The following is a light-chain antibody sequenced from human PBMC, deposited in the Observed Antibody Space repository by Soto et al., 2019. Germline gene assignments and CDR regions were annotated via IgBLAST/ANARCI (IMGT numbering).Light chain of an antibody. CDR2: TTN. V-gene: IGLV1-44*01. CDR1: NSNIGSSS. CDR3: AAWDDSLNGPV. J-gene: IGLJ3*02. Sequence: QSALTQAPSTSGTPGQRVTISCSGSNSNIGSSSVNWYRQVPGTAPELLIYTTNERPSGVPDRFSGSKSGTSASLAISGLQSEDEAEYFCAAWDDSLNGPVFGGGTQLTVL.